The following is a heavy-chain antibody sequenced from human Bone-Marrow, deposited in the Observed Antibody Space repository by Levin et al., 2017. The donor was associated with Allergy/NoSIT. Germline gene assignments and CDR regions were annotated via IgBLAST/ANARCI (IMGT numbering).Heavy chain of an antibody. CDR1: GFTFSSYA. V-gene: IGHV3-23*01. Sequence: PSQTLSLTCAASGFTFSSYAMSWVRQAPGKGLEWVSAISGSGGSTYYADSVKGRFTISRDNSKNTLYLQMNSLRAEDTAVYYCAKDQAKWFRGNWFDPWGQGTLVTVSS. CDR3: AKDQAKWFRGNWFDP. CDR2: ISGSGGST. D-gene: IGHD3-10*01. J-gene: IGHJ5*02.